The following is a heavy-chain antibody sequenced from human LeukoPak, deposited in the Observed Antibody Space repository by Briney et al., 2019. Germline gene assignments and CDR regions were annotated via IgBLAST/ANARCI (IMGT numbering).Heavy chain of an antibody. D-gene: IGHD2-2*02. Sequence: SETLSLTCAVYGGSFSGYYWSWIRQPPGKGLEWIGEINHGGSTNYNPSLKSRVTISVDTSKNQFSLKLSSVTAADTAVYYCARGLGYCSSTSCHNYYYGMDVWGQGTTVTVSS. V-gene: IGHV4-34*01. CDR2: INHGGST. J-gene: IGHJ6*02. CDR1: GGSFSGYY. CDR3: ARGLGYCSSTSCHNYYYGMDV.